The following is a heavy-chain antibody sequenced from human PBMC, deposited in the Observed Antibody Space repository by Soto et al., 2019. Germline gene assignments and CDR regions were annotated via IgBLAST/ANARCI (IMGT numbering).Heavy chain of an antibody. CDR2: FYSSGSI. CDR1: GYSITAGGYY. CDR3: ASSIN. J-gene: IGHJ4*02. V-gene: IGHV4-39*01. Sequence: SETLSLTCFVSGYSITAGGYYWSWIRHHPGKGLEWIGSFYSSGSIIYNPSLRSRVSISGGTSSNQFSMSLTSVTAADTAVYYCASSINWGQGTLVTVSS.